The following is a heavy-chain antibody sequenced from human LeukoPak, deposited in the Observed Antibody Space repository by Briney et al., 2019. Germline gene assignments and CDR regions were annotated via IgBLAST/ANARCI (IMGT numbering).Heavy chain of an antibody. CDR1: GFTFSSYE. D-gene: IGHD6-13*01. J-gene: IGHJ6*03. V-gene: IGHV3-48*03. CDR3: ARDATTAVGWVYMDV. Sequence: GGSLRLSCAASGFTFSSYEMNWVRQAPGKGLEWVSYISSSGSTIYYADSVKGRFTISRGNAENSVYLQMNSLRADDTALYYCARDATTAVGWVYMDVWGKGTTVTISS. CDR2: ISSSGSTI.